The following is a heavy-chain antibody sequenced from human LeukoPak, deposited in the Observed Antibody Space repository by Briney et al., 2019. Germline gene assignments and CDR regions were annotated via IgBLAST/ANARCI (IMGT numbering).Heavy chain of an antibody. CDR2: ISAYNGNT. D-gene: IGHD5-18*01. CDR3: AREKSRYKYGYNH. J-gene: IGHJ5*02. V-gene: IGHV1-18*01. CDR1: GYNFISYD. Sequence: ASVKVSCKASGYNFISYDISWVRQAPGQGLEWMGWISAYNGNTNYALKIKGRVTMTTDTSTNTVYMELRSLRPDDTAVYYCAREKSRYKYGYNHWGQGTLVTVSS.